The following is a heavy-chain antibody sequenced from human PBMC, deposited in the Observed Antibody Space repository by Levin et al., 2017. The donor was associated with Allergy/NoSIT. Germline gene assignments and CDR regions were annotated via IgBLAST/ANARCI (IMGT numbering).Heavy chain of an antibody. Sequence: GGSLRLSCAASGFTFSSYAMHWVRQAPGKGLEWVAVISYDGSNKYYADSVKGRFTISRDNSKNTLYLQMNSLRAEDTAVYYCAREITMVRGVIIGGSPAGWFDPWGQGTLVTVSS. D-gene: IGHD3-10*01. CDR2: ISYDGSNK. J-gene: IGHJ5*02. V-gene: IGHV3-30-3*01. CDR1: GFTFSSYA. CDR3: AREITMVRGVIIGGSPAGWFDP.